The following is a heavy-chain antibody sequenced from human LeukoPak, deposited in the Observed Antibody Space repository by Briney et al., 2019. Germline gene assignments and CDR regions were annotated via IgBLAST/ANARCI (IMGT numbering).Heavy chain of an antibody. CDR2: IYSGGST. J-gene: IGHJ4*02. CDR3: ARDYYDSSGYYHVH. CDR1: GFTVSSNY. D-gene: IGHD3-22*01. V-gene: IGHV3-53*01. Sequence: GGSLRLSCAASGFTVSSNYMSWVRQAPGKGLEWVSVIYSGGSTYYADSVKGRFTISRDNSKNTLYLQMNSLRAEDTAVYYCARDYYDSSGYYHVHWGQGTLVTVSS.